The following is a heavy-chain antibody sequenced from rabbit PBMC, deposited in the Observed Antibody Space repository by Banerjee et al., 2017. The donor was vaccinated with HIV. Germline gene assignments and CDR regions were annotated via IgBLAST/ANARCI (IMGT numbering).Heavy chain of an antibody. CDR1: GVSFSSGYD. CDR3: GRSDSGHGGYDDL. J-gene: IGHJ4*01. CDR2: VYGGSSGST. V-gene: IGHV1S40*01. D-gene: IGHD1-1*01. Sequence: QQLVESGGGLVKPGASLTLTCKASGVSFSSGYDMCWVRQAPGKGLEWVACVYGGSSGSTYYASWAKGRFTISKTSSTTVTLQMASLTVADTATYFCGRSDSGHGGYDDLWGPGTLVTVS.